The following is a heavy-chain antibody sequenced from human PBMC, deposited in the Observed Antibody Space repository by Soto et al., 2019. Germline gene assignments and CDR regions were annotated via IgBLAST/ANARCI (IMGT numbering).Heavy chain of an antibody. D-gene: IGHD6-19*01. Sequence: GGSLRLSCAASGFTFSNYGMHWVRQAPDKGLEWVAVIWYDESNKYYADSVKGRFTISRDNSKNTLYLQMNSLRAEDTAVYYCARDDIPGRAVAIYGMDVWGQGTTVTVSS. CDR3: ARDDIPGRAVAIYGMDV. CDR2: IWYDESNK. V-gene: IGHV3-33*01. CDR1: GFTFSNYG. J-gene: IGHJ6*02.